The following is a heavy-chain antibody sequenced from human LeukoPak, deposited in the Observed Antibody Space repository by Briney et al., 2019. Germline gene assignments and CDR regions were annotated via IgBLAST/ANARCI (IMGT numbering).Heavy chain of an antibody. CDR1: GFTFSSYA. CDR2: ISGSGGST. D-gene: IGHD3-3*01. J-gene: IGHJ4*02. CDR3: AKALFTIFGVVTPFDY. Sequence: GSLRLSCAASGFTFSSYAMSWVRQAPGKGLEWVSAISGSGGSTYYADSVKGRFTISRDNSKNTLYLQMNSLRAEDTAVYYCAKALFTIFGVVTPFDYWGQGTLVTVSS. V-gene: IGHV3-23*01.